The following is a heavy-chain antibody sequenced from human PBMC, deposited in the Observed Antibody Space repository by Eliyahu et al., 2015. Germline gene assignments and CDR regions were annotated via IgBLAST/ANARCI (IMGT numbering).Heavy chain of an antibody. Sequence: QVQLQQWGAGLLKPSETLXLTCXVYGXSFSGYYWXWIRQPPGKGLEWIGEINHSGSTNYNPSLKSRVTISVDTSKNQFSLKLSSVTAADTAVYYCARDYYGSGSSFDYWGQGTLVTVSS. J-gene: IGHJ4*02. V-gene: IGHV4-34*01. CDR1: GXSFSGYY. D-gene: IGHD3-10*01. CDR3: ARDYYGSGSSFDY. CDR2: INHSGST.